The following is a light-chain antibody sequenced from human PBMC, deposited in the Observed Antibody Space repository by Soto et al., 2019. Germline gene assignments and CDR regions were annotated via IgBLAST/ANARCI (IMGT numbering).Light chain of an antibody. CDR2: KAS. CDR1: QSISTW. V-gene: IGKV1-5*03. Sequence: DIQMTQSPSTLSASVGDRVTITCRASQSISTWLAWYQQKPGKAPNLLIHKASTLESGVPSRFSGSGSGTEFTLTISSLQPDDFATYYCQQYNDYSWTFGQGTKVEIK. J-gene: IGKJ1*01. CDR3: QQYNDYSWT.